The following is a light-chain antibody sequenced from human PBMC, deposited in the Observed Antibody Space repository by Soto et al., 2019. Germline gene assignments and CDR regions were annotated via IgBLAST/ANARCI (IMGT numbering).Light chain of an antibody. J-gene: IGLJ3*02. Sequence: QSALTQPRSVSGSPGQSVTISCTGTSSDVGLYNYVSWYQQHPGKAPKLIIYDVSKRPSGVPNRFSGSKSGTAASLAISGLQSEDEADYYCAAWDDSLTGWVFGGGTKLTVL. CDR3: AAWDDSLTGWV. CDR2: DVS. V-gene: IGLV2-11*01. CDR1: SSDVGLYNY.